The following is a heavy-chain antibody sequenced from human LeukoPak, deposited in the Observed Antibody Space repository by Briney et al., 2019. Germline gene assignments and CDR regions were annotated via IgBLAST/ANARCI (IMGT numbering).Heavy chain of an antibody. J-gene: IGHJ3*02. D-gene: IGHD2-2*02. CDR3: ARTYQLLYWRPSDAFDI. CDR1: GFTFSSYS. Sequence: PGGSLRLSCAASGFTFSSYSMNWVRQAPGKGLEWVSSISSSSSYIYYADSVKGRFTISRDNAKNSLYLQMNSLRAEDTAVYCCARTYQLLYWRPSDAFDIWGQGTMVTVSS. V-gene: IGHV3-21*01. CDR2: ISSSSSYI.